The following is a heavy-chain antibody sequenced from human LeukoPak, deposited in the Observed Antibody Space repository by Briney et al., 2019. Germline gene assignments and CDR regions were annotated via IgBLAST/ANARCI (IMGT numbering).Heavy chain of an antibody. Sequence: SETLSLTCTVSGGSISSSSYYWGWIRQPPGKGLEWIGSIYYSGSTYYNPSLKSRVTMSVDTSKNQFSLKLSSVTAADTAVYYCARSYCSGGSCSFDYWGQGTLVTVSS. CDR3: ARSYCSGGSCSFDY. CDR2: IYYSGST. V-gene: IGHV4-39*07. D-gene: IGHD2-15*01. J-gene: IGHJ4*02. CDR1: GGSISSSSYY.